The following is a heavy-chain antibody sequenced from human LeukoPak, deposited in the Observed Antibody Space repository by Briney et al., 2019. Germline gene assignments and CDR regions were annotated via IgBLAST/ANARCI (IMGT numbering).Heavy chain of an antibody. CDR3: ARGRTERSVPFQH. CDR1: GGSFSGYY. V-gene: IGHV4-34*01. J-gene: IGHJ1*01. Sequence: PSETLSLTCAVYGGSFSGYYWSWIRQPPGKGLEWIGEINHSGSTNYNPSLKSRVTISVDTSKNQFSLKLSSVTAADTAVYYCARGRTERSVPFQHWGQGTLVTVSS. D-gene: IGHD1-26*01. CDR2: INHSGST.